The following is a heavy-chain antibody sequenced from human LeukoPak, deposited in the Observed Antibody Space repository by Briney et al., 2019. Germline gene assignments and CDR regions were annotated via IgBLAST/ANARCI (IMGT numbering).Heavy chain of an antibody. D-gene: IGHD2-2*01. Sequence: SVKVSCKASGGTFSSYAISWVRQAPGQGLEWMGGIIPIFGTANYAQKFQGRVTITADESTSTAYMELSSLRSEDTVVYHCARKGPAAMEPFDYWGQGTLVTVSS. CDR1: GGTFSSYA. J-gene: IGHJ4*02. V-gene: IGHV1-69*13. CDR3: ARKGPAAMEPFDY. CDR2: IIPIFGTA.